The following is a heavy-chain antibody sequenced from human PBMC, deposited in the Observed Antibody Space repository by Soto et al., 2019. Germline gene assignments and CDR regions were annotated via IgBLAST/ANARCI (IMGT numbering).Heavy chain of an antibody. V-gene: IGHV1-69*13. Sequence: ASVKVSCKASGGTFSSYAISWVRQAPGQGLEWMGGIIPIFGTANYAQKFQGRVTITADESTSTAYMELSSLRSEDTAVYYCARIAYCGGDCLANGMAVWGQGTKVTVSS. J-gene: IGHJ6*02. CDR3: ARIAYCGGDCLANGMAV. CDR1: GGTFSSYA. D-gene: IGHD2-21*02. CDR2: IIPIFGTA.